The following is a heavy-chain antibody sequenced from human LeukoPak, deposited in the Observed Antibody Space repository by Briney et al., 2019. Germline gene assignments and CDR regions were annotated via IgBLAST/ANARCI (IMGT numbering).Heavy chain of an antibody. CDR2: IIPIFGTA. D-gene: IGHD3-22*01. CDR1: GYTFTSYD. V-gene: IGHV1-69*05. J-gene: IGHJ4*02. Sequence: SVTVSFKASGYTFTSYDINWVRQATGQGQEWMGWIIPIFGTANYAQKFQGRVTITTDDSTSTAYMELSSLRSEDTAVYYCARDRTTYYYDSSGWRFDYWGPGTLVTVSS. CDR3: ARDRTTYYYDSSGWRFDY.